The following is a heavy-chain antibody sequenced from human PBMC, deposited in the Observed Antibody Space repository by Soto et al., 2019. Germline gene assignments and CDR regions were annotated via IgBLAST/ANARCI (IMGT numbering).Heavy chain of an antibody. Sequence: GASLKISCQGSGYRFSSYWIAWVRQMPGEGLEWMGIIYPGDSDTIYSPSFQGQVTFSVDKSTSTAYLQWSSLKASDTAMYYCARQGSNGAYYYGMDVWGQGTTVTVSS. CDR3: ARQGSNGAYYYGMDV. CDR1: GYRFSSYW. V-gene: IGHV5-51*01. J-gene: IGHJ6*02. CDR2: IYPGDSDT. D-gene: IGHD2-8*01.